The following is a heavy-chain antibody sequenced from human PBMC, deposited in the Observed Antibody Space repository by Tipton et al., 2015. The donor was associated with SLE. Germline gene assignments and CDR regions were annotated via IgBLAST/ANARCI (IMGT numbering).Heavy chain of an antibody. Sequence: TLSLTCTVSGGSVSSGSYYWRWIRQPPGKGLEWIGYIYYSGSTNYNPSLKSRVTISVDTSKNQFSLKLRSVTAAHTAVYYCATMGYGYSSSWYGGYYYYGRDVGGQGTTGSVSS. CDR2: IYYSGST. CDR1: GGSVSSGSYY. CDR3: ATMGYGYSSSWYGGYYYYGRDV. V-gene: IGHV4-61*01. J-gene: IGHJ6*02. D-gene: IGHD6-13*01.